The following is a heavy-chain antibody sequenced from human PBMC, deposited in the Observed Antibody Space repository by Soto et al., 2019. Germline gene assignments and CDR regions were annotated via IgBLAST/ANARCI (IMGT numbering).Heavy chain of an antibody. CDR3: ARVGCSGGSCYSGWFDP. V-gene: IGHV1-8*01. J-gene: IGHJ5*02. Sequence: GASVKVSCKASGYTFTSYDINWVRQATGQGLEWMGWMNPNSGNTGYAQKFQGRVTMTRNTSISTAYMELSSLRSEDTAVYYCARVGCSGGSCYSGWFDPWGQGTLVTVSS. D-gene: IGHD2-15*01. CDR2: MNPNSGNT. CDR1: GYTFTSYD.